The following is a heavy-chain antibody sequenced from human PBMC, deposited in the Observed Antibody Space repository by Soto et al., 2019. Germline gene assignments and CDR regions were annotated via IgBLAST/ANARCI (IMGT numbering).Heavy chain of an antibody. CDR2: ISGSGGST. CDR3: AKAPRIAVAGAPANWFDP. J-gene: IGHJ5*02. V-gene: IGHV3-23*01. Sequence: GGSLRLSCAASGFTFSSYAMSWVRQAPGKGLEWVSAISGSGGSTYYADSVKGRFTISRDNSKNTLYLQMNSLRAEGTAVYYCAKAPRIAVAGAPANWFDPWGQGTLVTVSS. D-gene: IGHD6-19*01. CDR1: GFTFSSYA.